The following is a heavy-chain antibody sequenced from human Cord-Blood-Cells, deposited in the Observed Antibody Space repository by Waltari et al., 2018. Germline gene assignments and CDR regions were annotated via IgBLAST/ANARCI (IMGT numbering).Heavy chain of an antibody. D-gene: IGHD3-10*01. CDR1: GGTFSSYA. Sequence: QVQLVQSGAEVKKPGSSVKVSCKASGGTFSSYAISWVRQAPGKGLEWMGGISPILGTANYAQKFQGRVTSTADESTSTAYMELSSLRSEDTAVYYCARYYYGSGSFDYWGQGTLVTVSS. CDR3: ARYYYGSGSFDY. J-gene: IGHJ4*02. V-gene: IGHV1-69*01. CDR2: ISPILGTA.